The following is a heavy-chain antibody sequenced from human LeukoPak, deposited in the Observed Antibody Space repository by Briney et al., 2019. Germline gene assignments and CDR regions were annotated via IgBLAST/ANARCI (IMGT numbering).Heavy chain of an antibody. D-gene: IGHD3-9*01. V-gene: IGHV3-30*02. J-gene: IGHJ3*02. CDR2: LRYDGTNK. Sequence: GGSLRLSCAASGFTFSSYGMHWVRQAPGKGLECVAFLRYDGTNKYYADSVKGRFTISRDNSKNTLYLQMNSLRAEDTAVYYCAKEYDILTGYYAFDIWGQGTMVTVSS. CDR3: AKEYDILTGYYAFDI. CDR1: GFTFSSYG.